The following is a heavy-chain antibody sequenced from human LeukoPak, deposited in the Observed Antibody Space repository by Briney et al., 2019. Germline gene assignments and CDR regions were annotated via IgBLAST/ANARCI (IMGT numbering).Heavy chain of an antibody. CDR1: GGSIRCGDYY. D-gene: IGHD3-22*01. V-gene: IGHV4-30-4*01. CDR3: ARPYYYDSRIDP. Sequence: SETLPLTCTVSGGSIRCGDYYWSWIRQPPGKGLEWIAYMYYSGSTYYNPALKSRVTKSADTSKNQLSRKLSSVTAADTAVYYCARPYYYDSRIDPWGQGILVTVSS. CDR2: MYYSGST. J-gene: IGHJ5*02.